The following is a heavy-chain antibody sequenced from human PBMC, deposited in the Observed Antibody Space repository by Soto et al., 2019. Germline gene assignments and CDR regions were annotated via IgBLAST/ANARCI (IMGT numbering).Heavy chain of an antibody. D-gene: IGHD3-22*01. J-gene: IGHJ5*02. CDR2: IYHNGSP. V-gene: IGHV4-4*02. CDR1: GGSISSTNW. CDR3: ARYYFDTGGYSNWFDP. Sequence: SETLSLTCVVSGGSISSTNWWTWVRQPPGKRLEWIGEIYHNGSPTYSPSLRGRATISVDKSNNQFSLRLRSVTAADTAVYYCARYYFDTGGYSNWFDPWGQGTLVTVSS.